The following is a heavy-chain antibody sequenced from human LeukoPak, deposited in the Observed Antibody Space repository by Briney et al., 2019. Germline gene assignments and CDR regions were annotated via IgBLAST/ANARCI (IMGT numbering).Heavy chain of an antibody. CDR1: GFTFSSYG. CDR3: AKGPKGYCSGGSCYYSYHYMDV. CDR2: ISGSGGST. J-gene: IGHJ6*03. V-gene: IGHV3-23*01. D-gene: IGHD2-15*01. Sequence: GGTLRLSCAASGFTFSSYGMSWVRQAPGKGLEWVSAISGSGGSTYYADSVKGRFTISRDNSKNTLYLQMNSLRAEDTAVFYCAKGPKGYCSGGSCYYSYHYMDVWGKGTTVTISS.